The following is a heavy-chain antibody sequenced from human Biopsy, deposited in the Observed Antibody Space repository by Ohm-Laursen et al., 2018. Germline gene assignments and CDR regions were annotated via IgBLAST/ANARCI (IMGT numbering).Heavy chain of an antibody. D-gene: IGHD2-15*01. V-gene: IGHV4-31*02. CDR2: IYYSGST. J-gene: IGHJ5*02. CDR3: ARDYGSGSLFDP. CDR1: GASIISGGHF. Sequence: TLSLTWTVSGASIISGGHFWNWIRQHPGKGLEWIGYIYYSGSTYYNPSLKSRVSISVDTSKNQFSLRLTSVTAADTAVYYCARDYGSGSLFDPWGQGTLVTVSS.